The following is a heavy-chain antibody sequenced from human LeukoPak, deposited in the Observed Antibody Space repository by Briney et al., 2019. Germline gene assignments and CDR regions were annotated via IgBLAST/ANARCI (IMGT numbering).Heavy chain of an antibody. D-gene: IGHD3-9*01. CDR2: IYYSGST. Sequence: SETLSLTCTVSGGSVSSGSYYWSWLRQPPGKGLEWIGYIYYSGSTNYNPSLKSRVTISVDTSKNQFSLKLSSVTAADTAVYYCARDILRNYFDYWGQGTLVTVSS. CDR1: GGSVSSGSYY. CDR3: ARDILRNYFDY. J-gene: IGHJ4*02. V-gene: IGHV4-61*01.